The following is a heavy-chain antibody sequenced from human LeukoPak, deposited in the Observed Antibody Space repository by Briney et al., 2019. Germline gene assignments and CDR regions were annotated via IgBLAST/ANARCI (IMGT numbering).Heavy chain of an antibody. J-gene: IGHJ4*02. V-gene: IGHV3-30*18. Sequence: GGSLRLSCAASGFTFSSYWMHWVRQAPGKGLEWVAVISYDGSNKYYADSVKGRFTISRDNSKNTLYLQMNSLRAEDTAVYYCAKDQAQKYDFWSGYLDYWGRGTLVTVSS. D-gene: IGHD3-3*01. CDR1: GFTFSSYW. CDR3: AKDQAQKYDFWSGYLDY. CDR2: ISYDGSNK.